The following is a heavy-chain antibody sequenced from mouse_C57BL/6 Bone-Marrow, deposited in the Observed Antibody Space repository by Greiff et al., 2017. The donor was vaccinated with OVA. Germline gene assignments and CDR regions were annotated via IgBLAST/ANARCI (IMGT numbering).Heavy chain of an antibody. J-gene: IGHJ2*01. CDR3: ARDSVYDGYYYFDY. CDR1: GYTFTSYG. D-gene: IGHD2-3*01. V-gene: IGHV1-81*01. Sequence: VKVVESGAELARPGASVKLSCKASGYTFTSYGISWVKQRTGQGLEWIGEIYPRSGNTYYNEKFKGKATLTADKSSSTAYMELRSLTSEDSAVYVCARDSVYDGYYYFDYWGQGTTLTVSS. CDR2: IYPRSGNT.